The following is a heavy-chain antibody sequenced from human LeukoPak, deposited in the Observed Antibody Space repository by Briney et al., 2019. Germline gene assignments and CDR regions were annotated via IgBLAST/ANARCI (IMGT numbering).Heavy chain of an antibody. CDR1: GFTFSAYW. J-gene: IGHJ5*02. V-gene: IGHV3-7*01. CDR3: ARTARGYSYPFNP. D-gene: IGHD5-12*01. Sequence: GGSLRLSCVASGFTFSAYWMSWVRQAPGKGLEWVANIKQDGSEKYYVDSMKGQFTISRDNAKNSLFLQMNSLRAEDTAVYYCARTARGYSYPFNPWGQGTLVTVSS. CDR2: IKQDGSEK.